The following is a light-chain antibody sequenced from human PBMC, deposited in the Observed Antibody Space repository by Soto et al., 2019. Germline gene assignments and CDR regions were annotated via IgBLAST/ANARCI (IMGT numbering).Light chain of an antibody. CDR3: QRFNAFPHT. J-gene: IGKJ3*01. CDR1: QGIGIH. CDR2: AAS. V-gene: IGKV1-9*01. Sequence: IQLTQSPSSLSASVGDRVTITCRASQGIGIHLVWYQQKPGTAPNLLIHAASTLQGGVPSRFSGSGSGTDCTLTVSSLQPEDFATYSWQRFNAFPHTFGPGTKVDVK.